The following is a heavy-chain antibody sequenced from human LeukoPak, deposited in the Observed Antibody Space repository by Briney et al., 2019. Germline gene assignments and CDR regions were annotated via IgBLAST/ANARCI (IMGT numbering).Heavy chain of an antibody. CDR2: IYGSGSA. D-gene: IGHD4-17*01. J-gene: IGHJ4*02. CDR1: GGSISSWY. Sequence: SETLSLTCTVSGGSISSWYWTWARQPAGKGLEWIGRIYGSGSADYNPSLKSRVTMSADTSKNQFSLKVKSVTAADTAVYYCARGRKKNGDYDIDYWGQGTLVTVSS. CDR3: ARGRKKNGDYDIDY. V-gene: IGHV4-4*07.